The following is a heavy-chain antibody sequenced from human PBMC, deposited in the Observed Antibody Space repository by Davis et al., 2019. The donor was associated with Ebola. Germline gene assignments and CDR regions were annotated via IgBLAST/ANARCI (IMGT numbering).Heavy chain of an antibody. Sequence: SVQVSCQPSGYTFSYYYIHWVRQAPGQGLECIGRIHPKRGDADYSQTFQGRVAMTSDTAINTVYMELSRLNSGDTAIYFCARVHWNLNDAFDFWGQGTVVTVSS. D-gene: IGHD1-1*01. CDR3: ARVHWNLNDAFDF. V-gene: IGHV1-2*06. CDR2: IHPKRGDA. J-gene: IGHJ3*01. CDR1: GYTFSYYY.